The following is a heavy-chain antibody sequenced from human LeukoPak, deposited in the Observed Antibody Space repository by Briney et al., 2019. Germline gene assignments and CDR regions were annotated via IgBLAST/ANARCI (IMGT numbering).Heavy chain of an antibody. D-gene: IGHD1-26*01. CDR2: ITADGAYT. Sequence: GGSLRLSCAASGFTFTSCAMSWVRQAPGKGLEWVSTITADGAYTYYADSVKGRFTISRDTSKSTLFLQMDTLGADDTAIYCCAKAGGGRYWDYWGQGTLVTVSS. J-gene: IGHJ4*02. CDR3: AKAGGGRYWDY. V-gene: IGHV3-23*01. CDR1: GFTFTSCA.